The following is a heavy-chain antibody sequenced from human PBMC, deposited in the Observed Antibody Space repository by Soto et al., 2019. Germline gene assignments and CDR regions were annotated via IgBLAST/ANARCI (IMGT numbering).Heavy chain of an antibody. CDR3: ARGGWRHIDY. CDR2: ISYSGST. V-gene: IGHV4-30-4*01. D-gene: IGHD3-3*01. CDR1: GGSISSGGYY. Sequence: SETLSLTCTVSGGSISSGGYYWSWIRQHPGTGLEWIGHISYSGSTYYNTSLKSRVTISVDTSKNQFSLKLSSVTAADTAVYYCARGGWRHIDYWGQGTLVTSPQ. J-gene: IGHJ4*02.